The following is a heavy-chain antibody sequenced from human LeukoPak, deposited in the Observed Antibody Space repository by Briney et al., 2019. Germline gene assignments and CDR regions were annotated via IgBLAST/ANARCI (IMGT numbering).Heavy chain of an antibody. V-gene: IGHV1-8*01. CDR2: MNPNSGNT. J-gene: IGHJ4*02. D-gene: IGHD2-21*02. CDR3: ATDLAYCGGDCYLF. CDR1: GYTFTSYD. Sequence: ASVKVSCKASGYTFTSYDINWVRQATGQGLEWMGWMNPNSGNTGYAQKFQGRVTMTRNTSISTAYMELSSLRSEDTAVYYCATDLAYCGGDCYLFWGQGTLVTVSS.